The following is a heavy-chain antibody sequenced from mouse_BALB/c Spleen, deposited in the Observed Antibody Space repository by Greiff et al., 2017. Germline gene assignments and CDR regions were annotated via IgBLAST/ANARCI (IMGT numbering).Heavy chain of an antibody. Sequence: QVQLQQSGPGLVQPSQSLSITCTVSGFSLTSYGVHWVRQSPGKGLEWLGVIWSGGSTDYNAAFISRLSISKDNSKSQVFFKMNSLQADDTAIYYCAREGLSAGPAYWGQGTLVTVSA. J-gene: IGHJ3*01. CDR2: IWSGGST. D-gene: IGHD3-3*01. CDR1: GFSLTSYG. CDR3: AREGLSAGPAY. V-gene: IGHV2-4-1*01.